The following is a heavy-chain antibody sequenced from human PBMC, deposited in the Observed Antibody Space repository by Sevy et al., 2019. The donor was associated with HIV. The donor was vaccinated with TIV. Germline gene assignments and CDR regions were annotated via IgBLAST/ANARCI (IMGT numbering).Heavy chain of an antibody. CDR1: GYTFTSYG. CDR2: ISAYNGNT. D-gene: IGHD3-10*01. Sequence: ASVKVSCKASGYTFTSYGIRWVRQAPGQGLEWMGWISAYNGNTNYAQKLQGRVTMPTDTSTSTAYMELRSLRSDDTAVYYCARGLYQGSGSKGKDYWGQGTLVTVSS. J-gene: IGHJ4*02. V-gene: IGHV1-18*01. CDR3: ARGLYQGSGSKGKDY.